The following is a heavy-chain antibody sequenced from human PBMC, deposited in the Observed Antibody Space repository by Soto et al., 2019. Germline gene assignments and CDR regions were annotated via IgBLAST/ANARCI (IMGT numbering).Heavy chain of an antibody. CDR1: GFPFSSYW. CDR2: IKQDGSEK. D-gene: IGHD3-3*01. Sequence: GGSLRLSCAASGFPFSSYWMSWVRQSPGKGLEWVANIKQDGSEKYYVDSVKGRFTISRDNAKNSLYMQMNSLRAEDTAVYYCAGDKNYDFWSGYSDYWGQGTLVTVSS. V-gene: IGHV3-7*01. J-gene: IGHJ4*02. CDR3: AGDKNYDFWSGYSDY.